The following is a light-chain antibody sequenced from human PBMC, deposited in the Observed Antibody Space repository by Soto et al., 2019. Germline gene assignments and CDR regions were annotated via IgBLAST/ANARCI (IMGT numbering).Light chain of an antibody. CDR1: QGISSS. V-gene: IGKV1-27*01. CDR2: AAS. J-gene: IGKJ3*01. CDR3: QKYNSDPLT. Sequence: DIQMTQSPSSLSASVGDRVTITCRASQGISSSLAWYQQKPGKVPKLLIYAASTLQSGVPSRFSGSGSGTDFTLTISSLQPEDVATYYCQKYNSDPLTFGPGTTVAIK.